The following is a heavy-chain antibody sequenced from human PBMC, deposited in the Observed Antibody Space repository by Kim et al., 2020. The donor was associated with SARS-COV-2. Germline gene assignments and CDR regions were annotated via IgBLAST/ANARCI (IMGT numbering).Heavy chain of an antibody. Sequence: GGSLRLSCAASGFAFNHYTMNWVRQTPGKGLEWVSLISEDGGFTYYRDSVKGRFTISRDNSENSLYLQMNSLGPEDTALYYCAKGTRGYNSGGTFDYWGRGSLASVSS. D-gene: IGHD1-1*01. CDR1: GFAFNHYT. CDR2: ISEDGGFT. J-gene: IGHJ4*02. V-gene: IGHV3-43*02. CDR3: AKGTRGYNSGGTFDY.